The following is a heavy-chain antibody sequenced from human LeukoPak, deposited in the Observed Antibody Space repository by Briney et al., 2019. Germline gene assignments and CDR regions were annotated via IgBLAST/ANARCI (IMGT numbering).Heavy chain of an antibody. Sequence: GGSLRLSCAASGFTFSSYNMNWVRQAPGKGLEWVSSISTSSSYIHYADSVKGRFTISRDNSKNTLYLQMNSLRAEDTAVYYCAKDRAMVLSFTDYWGQGTLVTVSS. CDR3: AKDRAMVLSFTDY. V-gene: IGHV3-21*01. CDR2: ISTSSSYI. D-gene: IGHD5-18*01. CDR1: GFTFSSYN. J-gene: IGHJ4*02.